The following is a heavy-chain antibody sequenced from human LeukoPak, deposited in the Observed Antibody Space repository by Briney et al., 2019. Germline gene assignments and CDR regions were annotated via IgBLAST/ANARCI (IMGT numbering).Heavy chain of an antibody. J-gene: IGHJ4*02. CDR3: ARGRTLVLTPAAIPYYFDC. D-gene: IGHD2-8*01. CDR1: GFTFSRYW. CDR2: IKQDESEI. V-gene: IGHV3-7*04. Sequence: PGGSLRLSCAASGFTFSRYWMTWVRQVPGKGLEWVANIKQDESEIHYVDSVKGRFSISRDNAKNSLYLQMNSLRAEDTAVYYCARGRTLVLTPAAIPYYFDCGGQGTLVTVSS.